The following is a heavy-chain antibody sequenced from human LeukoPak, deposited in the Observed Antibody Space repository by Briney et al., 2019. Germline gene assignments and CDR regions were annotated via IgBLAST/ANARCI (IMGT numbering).Heavy chain of an antibody. D-gene: IGHD5-12*01. CDR3: APQQTYSPYNWFDP. J-gene: IGHJ5*02. CDR2: IHPDGSIT. CDR1: GFTFSSYS. Sequence: GGSLRLSCAASGFTFSSYSMNWVRHAPGTGLVWVSRIHPDGSITTYADSVKGRFTISRDNAKNTLYLQMNSLRAEDTAVYYCAPQQTYSPYNWFDPWGQGTLVTVSS. V-gene: IGHV3-74*03.